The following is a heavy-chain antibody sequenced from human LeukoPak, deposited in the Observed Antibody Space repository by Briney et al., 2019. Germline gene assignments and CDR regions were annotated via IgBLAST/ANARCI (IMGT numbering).Heavy chain of an antibody. V-gene: IGHV3-23*01. CDR2: IGPSGGNT. CDR3: AKDSKMSYYGSGSHYDY. J-gene: IGHJ4*02. Sequence: GGSLRLSCAASGITFSNYFMRWVRQAPGKGLEWVSAIGPSGGNTYYADSVKGRVTISRDNSKNTLYLQMTSLRAEETAVYYCAKDSKMSYYGSGSHYDYWGQGTLVTVSS. D-gene: IGHD3-10*01. CDR1: GITFSNYF.